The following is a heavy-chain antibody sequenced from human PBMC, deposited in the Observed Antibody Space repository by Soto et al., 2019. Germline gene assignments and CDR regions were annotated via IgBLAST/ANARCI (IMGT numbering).Heavy chain of an antibody. CDR2: IYYSGST. CDR1: GGSISSGGYY. D-gene: IGHD3-10*01. CDR3: ASSSLLWPDTYGMDV. J-gene: IGHJ6*02. Sequence: QVQLQESGPGLVKPSQTLSLTCTVSGGSISSGGYYWSWIRQHPGKGLEWIGYIYYSGSTYYNPSLKSRVTIAVDTSKNQFSLKLSSVTAADTAVYYCASSSLLWPDTYGMDVWGQGTTVTVSS. V-gene: IGHV4-31*03.